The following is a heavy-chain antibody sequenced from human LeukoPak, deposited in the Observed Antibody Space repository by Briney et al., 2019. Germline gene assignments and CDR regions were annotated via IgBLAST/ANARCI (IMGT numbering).Heavy chain of an antibody. CDR2: IYSSGST. D-gene: IGHD3-22*01. CDR1: GVSISSGSNY. J-gene: IGHJ3*02. CDR3: ARSDGCGLVGI. Sequence: PSEILSLTCRVSGVSISSGSNYWGWIRQPPGKTLEWIGSIYSSGSTYYNSSLKSRVIILIDTAKNHFSLNLSSVTAADTAVYYCARSDGCGLVGIWGQGTMVTVSS. V-gene: IGHV4-39*07.